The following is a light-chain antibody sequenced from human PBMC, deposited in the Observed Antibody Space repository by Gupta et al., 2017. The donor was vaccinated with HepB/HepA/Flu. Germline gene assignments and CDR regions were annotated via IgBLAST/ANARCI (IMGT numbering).Light chain of an antibody. Sequence: DIVLTQSPGTLSLSPGERATLSCRASQSVTSNYLAWYQQKPGQAPRLLIYGTSSRATGIPERFSGTGSGADFTLTINRLEPEDFAVYYCQHYGTSPRAFGQGTKVDIK. CDR3: QHYGTSPRA. CDR1: QSVTSNY. V-gene: IGKV3-20*01. CDR2: GTS. J-gene: IGKJ1*01.